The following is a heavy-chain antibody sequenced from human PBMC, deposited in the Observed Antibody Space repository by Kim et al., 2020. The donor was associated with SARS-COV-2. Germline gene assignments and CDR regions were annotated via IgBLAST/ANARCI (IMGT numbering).Heavy chain of an antibody. CDR3: TKGGVGDYDRSGYDS. D-gene: IGHD3-22*01. V-gene: IGHV3-9*01. Sequence: GGSLRLSCVASGFTFDDFAMHWVRQAPGKGLEWVSGISWFSTKVGYADSVKGRFTISRDNAKNSLYLQMNSLRPEDTAVYYCTKGGVGDYDRSGYDSWG. J-gene: IGHJ5*01. CDR1: GFTFDDFA. CDR2: ISWFSTKV.